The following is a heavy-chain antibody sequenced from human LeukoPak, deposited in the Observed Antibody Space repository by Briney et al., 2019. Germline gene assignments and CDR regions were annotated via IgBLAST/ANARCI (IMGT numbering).Heavy chain of an antibody. D-gene: IGHD5-18*01. V-gene: IGHV4-38-2*02. CDR3: ARGGYSYGYFYYYYMDV. CDR1: GYSISSGYY. Sequence: SETLSLTCNVSGYSISSGYYWGWIRQPPGKGLQWIGTIYHSGSTYYNPSLKSRVTISVDTSKNQFSLKLGSVTAADTAVYYCARGGYSYGYFYYYYMDVWGKGTTVTVSS. CDR2: IYHSGST. J-gene: IGHJ6*03.